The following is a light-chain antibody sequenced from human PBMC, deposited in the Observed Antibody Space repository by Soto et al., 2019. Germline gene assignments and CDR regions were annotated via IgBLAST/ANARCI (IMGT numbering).Light chain of an antibody. Sequence: EIVLTQSPATLSLSPGERVTLSCRASQSLSSSYLTWYQQKPGQAPRLLIYGASSRATGIPHRFSGSGSGTDFTLTSSRLEPEDFAVYYCQQYGSSSYTFGQGTELEIK. CDR2: GAS. CDR3: QQYGSSSYT. V-gene: IGKV3-20*01. J-gene: IGKJ2*01. CDR1: QSLSSSY.